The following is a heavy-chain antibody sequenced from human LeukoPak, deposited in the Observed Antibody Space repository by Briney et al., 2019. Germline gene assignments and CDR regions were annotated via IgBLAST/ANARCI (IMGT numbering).Heavy chain of an antibody. CDR3: ARDGLAAAGMY. CDR2: IYYSGST. D-gene: IGHD6-13*01. Sequence: SETLSLTCTVSGGSISSSSYYWGWIRQPPGKGLEWIGSIYYSGSTYYNPSLKSRVTISVDTSKNQFSLKLSSVTAADTAVYYCARDGLAAAGMYWGQGTLVTVSS. V-gene: IGHV4-39*07. J-gene: IGHJ4*02. CDR1: GGSISSSSYY.